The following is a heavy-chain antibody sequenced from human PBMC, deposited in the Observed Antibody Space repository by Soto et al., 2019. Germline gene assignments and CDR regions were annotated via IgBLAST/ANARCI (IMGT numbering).Heavy chain of an antibody. V-gene: IGHV3-64*01. J-gene: IGHJ4*02. CDR3: ARRDGYHFDY. CDR2: ISSNGGST. Sequence: EVQLVESGGGLVQPGGSLRLSCAASGFTFSSYAMHWVRQAPGKGLEYVSAISSNGGSTYYANSVKGRFTISRDNSKTSLYLQMGSLRAEDMAVYYCARRDGYHFDYWGQGTLVTVSS. D-gene: IGHD5-12*01. CDR1: GFTFSSYA.